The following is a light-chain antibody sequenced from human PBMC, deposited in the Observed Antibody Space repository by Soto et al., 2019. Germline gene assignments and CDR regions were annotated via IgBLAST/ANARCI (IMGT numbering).Light chain of an antibody. CDR3: SSYAGSNNFVV. CDR1: SSDVGGYNY. J-gene: IGLJ2*01. V-gene: IGLV2-8*01. CDR2: EVS. Sequence: QSVLTQPPSASGSPGQSVTISCTGTSSDVGGYNYVSWYQQHPGEAPKLMIYEVSKRPSGVPDRFSGSKSGNTASLTVSGLQAEDEADYYCSSYAGSNNFVVFGGGTQLTVL.